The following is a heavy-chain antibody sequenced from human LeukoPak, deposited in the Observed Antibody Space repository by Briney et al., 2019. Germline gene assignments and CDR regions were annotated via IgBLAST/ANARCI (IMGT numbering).Heavy chain of an antibody. CDR2: VNPADSDT. D-gene: IGHD6-13*01. J-gene: IGHJ1*01. Sequence: GESLKISCQGSGYSFSGYWIAWVRQMPGKGLEWMGIVNPADSDTRYSPSFQGQVTISVDKSISTAYLQWSSLQASDTATYYCATVPRIPAVGNTEYFQYWGQGTLVTVSS. CDR1: GYSFSGYW. CDR3: ATVPRIPAVGNTEYFQY. V-gene: IGHV5-51*01.